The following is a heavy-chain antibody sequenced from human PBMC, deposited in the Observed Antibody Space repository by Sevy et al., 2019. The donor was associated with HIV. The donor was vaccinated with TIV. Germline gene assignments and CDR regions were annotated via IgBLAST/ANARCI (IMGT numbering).Heavy chain of an antibody. CDR1: GFTFSRYE. V-gene: IGHV3-48*03. CDR3: ATNRRDDYNYYFDS. CDR2: ISTGGLPDGGPI. Sequence: GGSLRLSCTASGFTFSRYEMNWVRQGPGKGLEWVSHISTGGLPDGGPIYYVDSVKGRFTISRDNAKKSLYLQINSLRAEDTAVYYCATNRRDDYNYYFDSWGQGTLVTVSS. J-gene: IGHJ4*02. D-gene: IGHD4-4*01.